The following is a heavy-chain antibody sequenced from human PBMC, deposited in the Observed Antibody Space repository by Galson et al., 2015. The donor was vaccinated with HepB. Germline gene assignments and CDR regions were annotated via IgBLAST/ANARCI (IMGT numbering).Heavy chain of an antibody. CDR2: ISGSGGSK. Sequence: SLRLSCAASGFTFSSYAMSWVRQAPGKGLEWVSAISGSGGSKYYADSVKGRFTISRDNPKNTLYLQMNSLRAEDTAVYYCASSYSGGYTGYYQHWGQGTLVTASS. CDR1: GFTFSSYA. CDR3: ASSYSGGYTGYYQH. D-gene: IGHD1-26*01. V-gene: IGHV3-23*01. J-gene: IGHJ1*01.